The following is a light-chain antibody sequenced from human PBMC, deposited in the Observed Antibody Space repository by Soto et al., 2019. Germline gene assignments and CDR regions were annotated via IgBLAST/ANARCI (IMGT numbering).Light chain of an antibody. CDR3: QQYGSSPTWT. V-gene: IGKV3-20*01. Sequence: ESGLTQSPGTLSLSPGERATLSCRASQSVSSNYLAWYQQKPGQAPRLLIYGASTRATGIPDRFSGSGSGTDFTLTISRLEPDDSAVYYCQQYGSSPTWTFGQGTKVEIK. J-gene: IGKJ1*01. CDR1: QSVSSNY. CDR2: GAS.